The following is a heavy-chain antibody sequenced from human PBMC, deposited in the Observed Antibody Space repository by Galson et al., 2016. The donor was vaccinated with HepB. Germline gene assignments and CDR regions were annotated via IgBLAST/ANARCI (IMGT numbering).Heavy chain of an antibody. CDR3: VRQTRMITGWSWAYFDN. CDR2: IYYSGTT. V-gene: IGHV4-39*01. D-gene: IGHD6-19*01. Sequence: SETLSLTCTVSGDSTSSGTFYWAWIHQPPGKGLDWIGSIYYSGTTYYNPSPQSRVSISLDTSKNQFSLKMFSVTAADTAVFYCVRQTRMITGWSWAYFDNWGQGILVTVSS. J-gene: IGHJ4*02. CDR1: GDSTSSGTFY.